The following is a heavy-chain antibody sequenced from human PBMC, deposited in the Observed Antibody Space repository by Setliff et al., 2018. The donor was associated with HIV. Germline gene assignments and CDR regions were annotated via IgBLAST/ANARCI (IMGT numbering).Heavy chain of an antibody. CDR2: MTPLTAST. J-gene: IGHJ4*01. CDR1: GYTFTSYD. V-gene: IGHV1-8*02. Sequence: ASVKVSCKATGYTFTSYDINWVRQATGQGLEWIGWMTPLTASTGYSRKFQGRVTLTRDLSTGTAYMELNSLISNDTAVYYCARAPARANGVFDFWGQGSLVTVSS. D-gene: IGHD2-8*01. CDR3: ARAPARANGVFDF.